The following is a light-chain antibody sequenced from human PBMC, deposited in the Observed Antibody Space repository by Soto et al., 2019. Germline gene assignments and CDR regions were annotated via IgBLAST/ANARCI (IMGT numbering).Light chain of an antibody. V-gene: IGKV1-9*01. CDR1: KDISYY. Sequence: DIQLTQSPSFLSASVGDRVTITCRASKDISYYLAWYQQKPGKAPKLLIYTASTLQSGVPSRFSGSGSGTEFTLTISSLQPEDFATYYCQQFNSYPIAFGQGTRLESK. CDR2: TAS. J-gene: IGKJ5*01. CDR3: QQFNSYPIA.